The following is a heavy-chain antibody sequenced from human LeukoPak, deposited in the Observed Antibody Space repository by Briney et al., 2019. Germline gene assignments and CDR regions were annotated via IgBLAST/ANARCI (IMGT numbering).Heavy chain of an antibody. Sequence: PSETLSLTCTVSGGSISSYYWSWIQQPPGKGLEWIGYNNYSGSTNNNPSLNSRVTISVDTSNNQISLNLSSVTAADTAVYYCARQRLLWWYFDLWGRGTLVTVSS. J-gene: IGHJ2*01. D-gene: IGHD2-21*01. CDR1: GGSISSYY. CDR3: ARQRLLWWYFDL. V-gene: IGHV4-59*08. CDR2: NNYSGST.